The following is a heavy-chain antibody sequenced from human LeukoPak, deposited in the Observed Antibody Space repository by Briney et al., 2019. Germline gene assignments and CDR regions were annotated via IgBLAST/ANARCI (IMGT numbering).Heavy chain of an antibody. D-gene: IGHD3-22*01. CDR2: INPSGGST. CDR3: ARAQRSGYEDH. J-gene: IGHJ4*02. Sequence: VASVKVSCKASGYTFTSYYMHWVRQAPGQGLEWMGIINPSGGSTSYAQKFQGRVTMTRDTSTSTVYMELSSLRSGDTAVYYCARAQRSGYEDHWGQGTLVTVSS. CDR1: GYTFTSYY. V-gene: IGHV1-46*01.